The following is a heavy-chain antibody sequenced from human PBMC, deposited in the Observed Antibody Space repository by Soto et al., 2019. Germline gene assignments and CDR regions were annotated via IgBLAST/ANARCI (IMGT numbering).Heavy chain of an antibody. Sequence: SETLSLTCTVSGGSISSGGYYWGWIRQHPGKGLEWIGYIYYSGSTYYNPSLKSRVTISVDTSKNQFSLKLSSVTAADTAVYYCARENYDSSGYSAFDIWGQGTMVTVSS. D-gene: IGHD3-22*01. CDR2: IYYSGST. CDR1: GGSISSGGYY. J-gene: IGHJ3*02. V-gene: IGHV4-31*03. CDR3: ARENYDSSGYSAFDI.